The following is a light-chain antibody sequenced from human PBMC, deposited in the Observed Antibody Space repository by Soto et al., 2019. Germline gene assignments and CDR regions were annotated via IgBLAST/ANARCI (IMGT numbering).Light chain of an antibody. CDR2: EVT. Sequence: QSVLTQPPSASGSHGQSVTISCTGNSSDVGGYNYVSWYQQHPGKAPKVMIYEVTKRPSGVPDRFSCSKSGNTASLTVSGLQAEDEADYYCSSYAGSNNLVFGGGTKLTVL. CDR1: SSDVGGYNY. V-gene: IGLV2-8*01. CDR3: SSYAGSNNLV. J-gene: IGLJ2*01.